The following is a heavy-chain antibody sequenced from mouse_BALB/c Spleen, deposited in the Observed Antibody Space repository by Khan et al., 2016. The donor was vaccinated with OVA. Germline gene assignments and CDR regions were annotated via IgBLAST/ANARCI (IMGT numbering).Heavy chain of an antibody. CDR1: GYSITSGDY. Sequence: EVQLVESGPGLVKPSQSLSLTCSVTGYSITSGDYWNWIRQFPGNKLEWMGYISYDGSNKYNPSLKNRISITRDTSKNQFFLKVNSVTNEDTATYYCARALYGYDVYFDVWGAGTTVTVSS. J-gene: IGHJ1*01. CDR2: ISYDGSN. V-gene: IGHV3-6*02. CDR3: ARALYGYDVYFDV. D-gene: IGHD2-2*01.